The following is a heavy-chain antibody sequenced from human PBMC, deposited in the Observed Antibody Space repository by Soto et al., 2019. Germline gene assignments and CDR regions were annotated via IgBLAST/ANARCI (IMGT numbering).Heavy chain of an antibody. CDR3: ARGIGYCSSINCYSSRRLRFDS. Sequence: SETLSLTCAVYGGSFSGYYWTWIRQSPEKGLEWIREVNHSETTYYNPSLKTRVTISVHTPKNQFSLKMSSVTAADTAVYYCARGIGYCSSINCYSSRRLRFDSWGQGTLVTVSS. CDR2: VNHSETT. CDR1: GGSFSGYY. D-gene: IGHD2-2*01. J-gene: IGHJ4*02. V-gene: IGHV4-34*01.